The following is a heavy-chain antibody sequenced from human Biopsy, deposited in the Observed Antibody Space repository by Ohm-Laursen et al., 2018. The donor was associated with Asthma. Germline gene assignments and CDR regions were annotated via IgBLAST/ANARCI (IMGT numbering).Heavy chain of an antibody. J-gene: IGHJ4*02. CDR2: IKTNRRGA. CDR3: ARGDSSNWSHYYFDY. D-gene: IGHD3-22*01. Sequence: SLRLSCAASGFTFGNFAMSWARQAPGKGLEWVSTIKTNRRGADYPDPVRGRFTISRDYSKNTLYLQMHSLRAEDTAVYYCARGDSSNWSHYYFDYWGQGTLVTVSS. CDR1: GFTFGNFA. V-gene: IGHV3-23*01.